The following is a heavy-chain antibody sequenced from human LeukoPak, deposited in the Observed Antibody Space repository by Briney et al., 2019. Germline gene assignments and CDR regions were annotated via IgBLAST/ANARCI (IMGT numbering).Heavy chain of an antibody. J-gene: IGHJ4*02. CDR1: GYTFTSSYA. D-gene: IGHD3-22*01. V-gene: IGHV1-69*04. Sequence: ASVKVSCKASGYTFTSSYAISWVRQAPGQGLEWMGRIIPILGIANYAQKFQGRVTITADKSTSTAYMELSSLRSEDTAVYYCARGATGYYYDSSGYYLGYWGQGTLVTVSS. CDR3: ARGATGYYYDSSGYYLGY. CDR2: IIPILGIA.